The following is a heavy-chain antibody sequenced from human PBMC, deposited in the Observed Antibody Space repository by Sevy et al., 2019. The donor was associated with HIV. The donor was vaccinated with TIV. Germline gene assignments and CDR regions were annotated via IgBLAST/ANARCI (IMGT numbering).Heavy chain of an antibody. D-gene: IGHD6-19*01. CDR1: GFTVSSNY. V-gene: IGHV3-53*01. CDR2: IYSGGTT. Sequence: GSLRLSCVASGFTVSSNYMSWVRQAPGKGLEWGSVIYSGGTTYYADSVKGRFTISRDNSKNTLYLQMNSLRAEDTAVYYCARIPGYSSGWYFDYWGQGTLVTVSS. CDR3: ARIPGYSSGWYFDY. J-gene: IGHJ4*02.